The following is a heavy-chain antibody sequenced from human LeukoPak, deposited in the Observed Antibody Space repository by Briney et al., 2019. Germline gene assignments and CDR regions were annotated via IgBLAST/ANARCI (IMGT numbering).Heavy chain of an antibody. CDR1: GFTFSDAW. V-gene: IGHV3-23*01. CDR3: GSDPNGDYVGALGY. CDR2: VTGGGGGT. Sequence: GGSLRLSCVGSGFTFSDAWMSWVRQAPGKGLEWVAAVTGGGGGTHFADSVKGRFTISRDNSKNTMYLQMDSLRDEDTAIYFCGSDPNGDYVGALGYWGRGALVTVSS. J-gene: IGHJ4*01. D-gene: IGHD4-17*01.